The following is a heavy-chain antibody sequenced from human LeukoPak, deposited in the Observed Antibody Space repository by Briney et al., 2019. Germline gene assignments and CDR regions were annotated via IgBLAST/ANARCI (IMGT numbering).Heavy chain of an antibody. CDR3: ASPVVRGVYYYYYGMDV. Sequence: PGGSLRLSCAGSGFTFSSYGMHWVRQAPGKGLEWVAVIWYDGSNKYYADSVKGRFTISRDNSKNTLYLQMNSLRAEDSAVYFCASPVVRGVYYYYYGMDVWGQGTTVTVSS. CDR2: IWYDGSNK. CDR1: GFTFSSYG. D-gene: IGHD3-10*01. V-gene: IGHV3-33*01. J-gene: IGHJ6*02.